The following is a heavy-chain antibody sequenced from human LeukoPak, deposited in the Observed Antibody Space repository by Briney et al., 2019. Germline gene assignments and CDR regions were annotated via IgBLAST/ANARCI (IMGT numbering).Heavy chain of an antibody. CDR1: GGSFSGYY. CDR3: ARLDTSGWYPKVDY. V-gene: IGHV4-59*10. CDR2: IYTSGST. Sequence: PSETLSLTCAVYGGSFSGYYWSWIRQPAGKGLEWIGRIYTSGSTNYNPSLKSRVTMSVDTSKNQFSLKLSSVTAADTAVYYCARLDTSGWYPKVDYWGQGTLVTVSS. D-gene: IGHD6-19*01. J-gene: IGHJ4*02.